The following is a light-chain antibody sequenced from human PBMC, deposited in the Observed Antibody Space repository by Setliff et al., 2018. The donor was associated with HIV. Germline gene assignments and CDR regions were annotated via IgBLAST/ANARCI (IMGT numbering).Light chain of an antibody. CDR2: SAS. CDR1: QSVSNNY. CDR3: QQYGSSPRT. Sequence: EIVMTQSPGTLSLSPGEKATLSCRASQSVSNNYLAWYQQKPGQAPRLLIYSASSRTTGIPDRFSGSGSGTDFTLTISKLEPEDFAVYYCQQYGSSPRTFGQGTKVDIK. J-gene: IGKJ1*01. V-gene: IGKV3-20*01.